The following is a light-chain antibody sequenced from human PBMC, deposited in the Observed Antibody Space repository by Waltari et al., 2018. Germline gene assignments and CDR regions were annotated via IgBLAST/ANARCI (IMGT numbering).Light chain of an antibody. V-gene: IGKV3D-11*01. CDR3: QETSKGGK. Sequence: TPYPATLSFSPGKTSPISCRTSPRVSRKLDGYQQKPVKAPRLLIYGASSRATCIPDRFSGRGAWTDVTRTSSSREPEEGEVYYCQETSKGGKFGQGTKVEIK. CDR1: PRVSRK. J-gene: IGKJ1*01. CDR2: GAS.